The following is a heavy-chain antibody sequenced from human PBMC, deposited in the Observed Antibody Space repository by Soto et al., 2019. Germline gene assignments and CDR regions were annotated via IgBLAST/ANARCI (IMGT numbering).Heavy chain of an antibody. V-gene: IGHV3-30*18. Sequence: VGSLRLSCAASGSTFSNYGMHWVRQAPGKGLEWVAVISYDGSNKYYADSVKGRFTISRDNSKNTLYLQMNSLRAEDTAVYYCAKAVGYCSSTSCRDYYFYYGMDVWGQGTTVTVSS. CDR3: AKAVGYCSSTSCRDYYFYYGMDV. CDR2: ISYDGSNK. D-gene: IGHD2-2*01. CDR1: GSTFSNYG. J-gene: IGHJ6*02.